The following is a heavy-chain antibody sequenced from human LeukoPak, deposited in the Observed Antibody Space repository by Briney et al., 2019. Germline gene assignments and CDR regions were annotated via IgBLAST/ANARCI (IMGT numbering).Heavy chain of an antibody. CDR3: ARLLIAAAGTGYYEWFDP. CDR1: GFTFSDYY. D-gene: IGHD6-13*01. Sequence: GGSLRLSCAASGFTFSDYYMSWIRQAPGKGLEWVSYISSSGSTIYYADSVKGRFTISRDNAKNSLYLQMNSLRAEDTAVYYCARLLIAAAGTGYYEWFDPWGQGTLVTVSS. J-gene: IGHJ5*02. CDR2: ISSSGSTI. V-gene: IGHV3-11*01.